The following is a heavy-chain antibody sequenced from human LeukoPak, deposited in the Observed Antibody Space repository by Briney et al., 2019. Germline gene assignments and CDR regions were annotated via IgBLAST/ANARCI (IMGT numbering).Heavy chain of an antibody. J-gene: IGHJ4*02. Sequence: SETLSLTCAVYGGSFSGYYGSWIRNPQGKGWEGMGEINHSGSTNYNPSLKSRVTISVDTSKNQFSLKLSSVTAADTAVYYCARGASKRDGYNEEWGQGTLVTVSS. CDR1: GGSFSGYY. CDR2: INHSGST. CDR3: ARGASKRDGYNEE. D-gene: IGHD5-24*01. V-gene: IGHV4-34*01.